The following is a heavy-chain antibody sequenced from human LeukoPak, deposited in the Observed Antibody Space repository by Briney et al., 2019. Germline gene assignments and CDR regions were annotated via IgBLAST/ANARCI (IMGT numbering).Heavy chain of an antibody. CDR3: ARIPYGDYTVDY. Sequence: PSETLSLTCTVSGGSITTTYYWAWIRQPPGRGLEWIGSIYYSGTTYYNPSLKSRVTISVDTSKNQFSLRLTSVTAADTALYYCARIPYGDYTVDYWGQGTLVPVSS. J-gene: IGHJ4*02. V-gene: IGHV4-39*01. D-gene: IGHD4-17*01. CDR1: GGSITTTYY. CDR2: IYYSGTT.